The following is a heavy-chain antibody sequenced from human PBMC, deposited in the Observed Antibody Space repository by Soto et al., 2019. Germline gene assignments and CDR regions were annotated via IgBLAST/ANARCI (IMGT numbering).Heavy chain of an antibody. Sequence: QVQLQESGPGLVKPSETLSLTCTVSGGSISPYYWSWIRQPPGKGLEWIGYVYYSGNTNYNPSLERRVTISVDTSRNRFSLNLTSATAADTAVYYCARKGAAASYANYSMDVWGGGTAVTVSS. CDR2: VYYSGNT. J-gene: IGHJ6*03. CDR1: GGSISPYY. V-gene: IGHV4-59*01. CDR3: ARKGAAASYANYSMDV. D-gene: IGHD6-13*01.